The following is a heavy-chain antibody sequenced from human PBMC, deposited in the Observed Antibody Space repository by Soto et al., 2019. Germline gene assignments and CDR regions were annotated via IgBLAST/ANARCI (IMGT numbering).Heavy chain of an antibody. V-gene: IGHV1-2*04. D-gene: IGHD5-12*01. Sequence: ASVKVSCKASGYTFTCYYMYWVRQAPGQGLEWMGWINPNSGGTNYAQKFQGWVTMTRDTSISTAYMELSRLRSDDTAVYYCARERGHSGYDFGAYYYYYMDVWGKGTTVTVSS. CDR2: INPNSGGT. J-gene: IGHJ6*03. CDR1: GYTFTCYY. CDR3: ARERGHSGYDFGAYYYYYMDV.